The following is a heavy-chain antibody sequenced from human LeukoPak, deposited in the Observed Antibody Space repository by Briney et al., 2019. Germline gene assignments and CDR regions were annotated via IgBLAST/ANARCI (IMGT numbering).Heavy chain of an antibody. D-gene: IGHD3-9*01. CDR2: VSGSGSHT. Sequence: GGSLRLSCAASGFTFSSYAMSWVRQAPGKGLEWVSTVSGSGSHTNYTDSVKGRFTISRDNSKNTLYLQMNSLRAEDTAVYYCAKDMIGYYRPFEYWGQGTLVTASS. CDR3: AKDMIGYYRPFEY. CDR1: GFTFSSYA. J-gene: IGHJ4*02. V-gene: IGHV3-23*01.